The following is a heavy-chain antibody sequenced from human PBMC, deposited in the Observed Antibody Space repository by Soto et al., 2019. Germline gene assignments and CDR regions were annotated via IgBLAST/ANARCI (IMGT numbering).Heavy chain of an antibody. V-gene: IGHV4-59*01. Sequence: QVQLQESGPGLVKPSETLSLTCTVSGGSISSYYWSWIRQPPGKGLEWIGYIYYSGSTNYNPSLKRRVPTAVDTSKTQFPLTLSSVTAADTAVYCCARRWGGTSDYWGQGTLVTVSS. CDR3: ARRWGGTSDY. CDR1: GGSISSYY. CDR2: IYYSGST. J-gene: IGHJ4*02. D-gene: IGHD2-21*01.